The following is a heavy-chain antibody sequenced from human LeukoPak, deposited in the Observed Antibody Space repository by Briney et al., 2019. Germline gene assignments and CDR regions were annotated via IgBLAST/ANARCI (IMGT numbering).Heavy chain of an antibody. V-gene: IGHV4-59*01. D-gene: IGHD6-19*01. J-gene: IGHJ4*02. CDR3: ARTGGDSSGPWCFDY. CDR2: IYYSGST. Sequence: SETLSLTCTVSGDSISSYYWSWIRQPPGKGLEWIGYIYYSGSTNYNPSLKSRVTISVDTSKNQFSLKLSSVTAADTAVYYCARTGGDSSGPWCFDYWGQGTLVTVSS. CDR1: GDSISSYY.